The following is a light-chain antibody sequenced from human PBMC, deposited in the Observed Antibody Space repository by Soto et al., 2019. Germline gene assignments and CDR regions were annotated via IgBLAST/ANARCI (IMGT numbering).Light chain of an antibody. J-gene: IGKJ3*01. CDR2: DAS. V-gene: IGKV3-11*01. CDR3: QQNYITPST. CDR1: QSVSSY. Sequence: EIVLTQSPATLSLSPGERATLSCRASQSVSSYLAWYQQKPGQAPRLLIYDASNRATGIPARFSGSGSGTDFTLTISSLQPEDFATYYCQQNYITPSTFGPGTKVDIK.